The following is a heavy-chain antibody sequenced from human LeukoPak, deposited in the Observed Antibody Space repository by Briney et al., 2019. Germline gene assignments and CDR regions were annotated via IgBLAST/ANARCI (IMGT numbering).Heavy chain of an antibody. CDR3: AREKIAVAGIVCYFYGMDV. Sequence: ASETLSLTCTVSGGSVSSGSYYWSWIRQPPGKGLEWIGHIYYSGSTKYNPSLKSRLTISVDTSMSQFSLKLSSVTAADTALYYCAREKIAVAGIVCYFYGMDVWGQGTTVTVSS. CDR2: IYYSGST. D-gene: IGHD6-19*01. J-gene: IGHJ6*02. V-gene: IGHV4-61*01. CDR1: GGSVSSGSYY.